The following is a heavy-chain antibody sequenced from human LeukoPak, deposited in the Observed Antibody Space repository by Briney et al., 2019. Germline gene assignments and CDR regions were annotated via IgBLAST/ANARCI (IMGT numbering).Heavy chain of an antibody. D-gene: IGHD3-3*01. Sequence: SETLSLTCTVSGASISSYYWSWIRQPPGKGLEWIGFISDSGSTNYNPSLKSRVTMSVDTSKNQLSLKLSSVTAADTAVYYCARGDFWSGTEDWGQGTLVTVSS. CDR1: GASISSYY. CDR3: ARGDFWSGTED. CDR2: ISDSGST. V-gene: IGHV4-59*12. J-gene: IGHJ4*02.